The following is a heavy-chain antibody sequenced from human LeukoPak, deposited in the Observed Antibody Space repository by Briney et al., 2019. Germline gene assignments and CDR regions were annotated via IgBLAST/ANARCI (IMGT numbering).Heavy chain of an antibody. CDR1: GFNFNDHY. D-gene: IGHD1-20*01. Sequence: GGSLRLSCAASGFNFNDHYMSWIRQAPGRGLEWVSAIGGSGGSTYYADSVKGRFTISRDNSKNTLYLQMNSLRAEDTAVYYCAKEGGDTWTNFYFHYWGQGTLVTVSS. V-gene: IGHV3-23*01. CDR2: IGGSGGST. CDR3: AKEGGDTWTNFYFHY. J-gene: IGHJ4*02.